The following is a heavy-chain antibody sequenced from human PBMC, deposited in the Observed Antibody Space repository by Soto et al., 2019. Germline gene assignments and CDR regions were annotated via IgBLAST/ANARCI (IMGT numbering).Heavy chain of an antibody. V-gene: IGHV3-30-3*01. CDR3: ARATGADKEDY. CDR2: ISYGGSKK. J-gene: IGHJ4*02. CDR1: GFTFSSYA. Sequence: PGGSLRLSCAASGFTFSSYAMHWVRQAPGKGLEWVAVISYGGSKKYYADSVKGRFTISRDNAKNTLYLQMNSLRAEDTAVYYCARATGADKEDYWGQGTLVTVSS. D-gene: IGHD3-10*01.